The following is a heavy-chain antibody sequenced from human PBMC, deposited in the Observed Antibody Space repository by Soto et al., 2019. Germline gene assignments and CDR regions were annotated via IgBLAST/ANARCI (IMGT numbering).Heavy chain of an antibody. V-gene: IGHV1-3*01. Sequence: GVLVNLYRKGNAYGFSVDVMRCGSQAPGQRLGRRGWINGGVVKAKYSQKCQGRVTITRDTSASTAYMELSSLRSEDTAVYYCARDGPIYGSLSARYFYGMDVSGEGTTGTVS. CDR3: ARDGPIYGSLSARYFYGMDV. D-gene: IGHD4-17*01. J-gene: IGHJ6*02. CDR1: AYGFSVDV. CDR2: INGGVVKA.